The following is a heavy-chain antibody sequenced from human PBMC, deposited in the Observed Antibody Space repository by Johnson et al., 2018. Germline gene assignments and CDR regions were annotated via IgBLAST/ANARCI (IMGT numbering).Heavy chain of an antibody. CDR1: GYPFNSYD. J-gene: IGHJ3*02. Sequence: QVQLVESGAEVKKPGASVKVSCKASGYPFNSYDINWVRQATGQGLEWMGWMNPKSGKQGYAQKFQGRVTMTRTTSISTAYMAVSSLRTVGTAVYYCAKELAQAGRGAFEMWGQGTMVTVSS. CDR2: MNPKSGKQ. CDR3: AKELAQAGRGAFEM. V-gene: IGHV1-8*01. D-gene: IGHD1-14*01.